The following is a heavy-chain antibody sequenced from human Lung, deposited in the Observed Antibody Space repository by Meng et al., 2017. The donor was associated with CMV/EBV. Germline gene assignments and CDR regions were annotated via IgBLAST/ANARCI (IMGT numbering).Heavy chain of an antibody. CDR3: ARGINGGCGD. J-gene: IGHJ4*02. CDR2: TYYRSKWYH. CDR1: GDIVSSNSAA. V-gene: IGHV6-1*01. D-gene: IGHD4-23*01. Sequence: QVQSHPSGPGMVKPSQTPSLTCAISGDIVSSNSAAWHWIRQSPSRGLEWLGRTYYRSKWYHEYAVSVKSRITISPDTPKNQFSLQLNSMTPEDTAVYYCARGINGGCGDWGQGTLVTVSS.